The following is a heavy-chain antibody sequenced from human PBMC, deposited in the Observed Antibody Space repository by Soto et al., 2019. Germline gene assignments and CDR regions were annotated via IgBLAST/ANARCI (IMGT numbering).Heavy chain of an antibody. CDR1: GASTTSNYW. CDR2: IYQGGDT. CDR3: ATTAGRGDDFDY. D-gene: IGHD6-19*01. Sequence: QLQLQESGPGLVKPSETLSLTCAVSGASTTSNYWWTWVRQSPGKGLEWIADIYQGGDTYYNPSLKSRVTISLDKSRSQFSLRVTSVTAADTTVYYCATTAGRGDDFDYWGQGKLVTVSP. J-gene: IGHJ4*02. V-gene: IGHV4-4*02.